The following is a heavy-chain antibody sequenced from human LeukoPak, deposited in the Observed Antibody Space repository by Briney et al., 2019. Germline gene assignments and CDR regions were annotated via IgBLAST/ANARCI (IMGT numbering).Heavy chain of an antibody. V-gene: IGHV1-69*05. CDR1: GGTFSSYA. J-gene: IGHJ5*02. D-gene: IGHD6-25*01. CDR3: ARGIAAAKGWFDP. CDR2: IIPIFGTA. Sequence: SVKVSCKASGGTFSSYAISWVRQAPGQGLEWMGRIIPIFGTANYAQKFQGRVTITTDESTSTAYMELSSLRSEDTAVYYCARGIAAAKGWFDPWGQGTLVTVSS.